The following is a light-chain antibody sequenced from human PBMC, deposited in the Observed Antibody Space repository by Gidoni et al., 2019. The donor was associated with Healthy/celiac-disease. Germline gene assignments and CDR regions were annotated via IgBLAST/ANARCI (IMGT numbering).Light chain of an antibody. V-gene: IGKV3-20*01. CDR2: CAS. CDR1: QSVSSSY. Sequence: EIVLTQSTGTLSLSPGERATLSCRASQSVSSSYLAWYQQKPGQAPRLLIYCASSRATGIPDRFSGSGSGTDFTLTISRLEPEDFAVYYCQQYGSSPWTFGQGTKVEIK. J-gene: IGKJ1*01. CDR3: QQYGSSPWT.